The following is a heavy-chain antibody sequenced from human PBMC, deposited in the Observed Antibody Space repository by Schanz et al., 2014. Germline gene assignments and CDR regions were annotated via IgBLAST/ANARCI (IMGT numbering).Heavy chain of an antibody. CDR2: ISSSSSFI. CDR3: VQRDRTVRLMIIIVGGLFD. V-gene: IGHV3-21*04. Sequence: YGMNWVRQAPGKGLEWVSSISSSSSFIYYADSVKGRFTISRDNSRNCLFLQKNSLRAEDTVVYYCVQRDRTVRLMIIIVGGLFD. CDR1: YG. J-gene: IGHJ4*01. D-gene: IGHD3-10*01.